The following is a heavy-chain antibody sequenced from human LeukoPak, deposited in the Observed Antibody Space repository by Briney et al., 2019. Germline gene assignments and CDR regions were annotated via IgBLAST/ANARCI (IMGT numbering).Heavy chain of an antibody. CDR1: GFTFTSAW. D-gene: IGHD6-13*01. CDR2: IWYDASNK. V-gene: IGHV3-33*08. J-gene: IGHJ4*02. CDR3: VRGVGVSRFNYLDS. Sequence: PGGSLRLSCAASGFTFTSAWMHWVRQAPGKGLEWVAVIWYDASNKYYADSVKGRFTISRDNSKNTLYLQMNSLRDDDTAVYYCVRGVGVSRFNYLDSWGQGTLVIVSS.